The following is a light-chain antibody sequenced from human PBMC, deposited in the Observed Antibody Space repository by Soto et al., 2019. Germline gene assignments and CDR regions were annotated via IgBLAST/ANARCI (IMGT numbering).Light chain of an antibody. CDR1: QTINSNY. Sequence: DIVLTQSPGTLSVSPGERATLSCRASQTINSNYLAWYQQKPGQPPSLLIYGTCSRATGSPDRFSGSGSGTDFTLTISRLEPEGSAISYCQQYGSWTFGQGTKVEIK. J-gene: IGKJ1*01. CDR3: QQYGSWT. CDR2: GTC. V-gene: IGKV3-20*01.